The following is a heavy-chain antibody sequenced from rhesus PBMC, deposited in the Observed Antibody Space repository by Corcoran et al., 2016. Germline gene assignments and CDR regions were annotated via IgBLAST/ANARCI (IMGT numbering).Heavy chain of an antibody. D-gene: IGHD5-42*01. CDR1: GGSISGYSL. Sequence: QVQLQESGPGVVKPSETLSLTCAVSGGSISGYSLWSWIRQPPGKGLEWIGYIYGGSGSTSYNPSLKSRVIISIDTSKNQFSLKLSSVTAADTSVYYCARALGDTWGAFDFWGQGLRVTVSS. CDR3: ARALGDTWGAFDF. CDR2: IYGGSGST. J-gene: IGHJ3*01. V-gene: IGHV4S7*01.